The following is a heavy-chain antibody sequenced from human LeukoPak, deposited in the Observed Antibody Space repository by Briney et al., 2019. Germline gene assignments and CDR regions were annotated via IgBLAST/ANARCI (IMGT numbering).Heavy chain of an antibody. V-gene: IGHV3-23*01. Sequence: GGSLRLFCAASGFTFSSSAMSWVRQAPGKGLEWVSSISGSGSGGSTYYADSVKGRFTISRDNSKNTLYLQMNSLIAEDTAVYYCAKPARVGAVDYWGQGTLVTVSS. J-gene: IGHJ4*02. CDR1: GFTFSSSA. CDR3: AKPARVGAVDY. CDR2: ISGSGSGGST. D-gene: IGHD6-13*01.